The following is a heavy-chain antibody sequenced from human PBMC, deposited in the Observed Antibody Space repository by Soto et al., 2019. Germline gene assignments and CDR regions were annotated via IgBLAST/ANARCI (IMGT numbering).Heavy chain of an antibody. Sequence: EVQLVESGGGLVQPGRSLRLSCAASGFAFGDFAMIWFRQSPGRGLECLGVITGRRDGGTAEAAAAVRGRFTISRDDSPSVAYLQMNSRKTDDTGIYYCTRKDPNKYCRGGSCSSFDIWGQGTTVTVSS. CDR2: ITGRRDGGTA. CDR3: TRKDPNKYCRGGSCSSFDI. J-gene: IGHJ3*02. V-gene: IGHV3-49*03. CDR1: GFAFGDFA. D-gene: IGHD2-15*01.